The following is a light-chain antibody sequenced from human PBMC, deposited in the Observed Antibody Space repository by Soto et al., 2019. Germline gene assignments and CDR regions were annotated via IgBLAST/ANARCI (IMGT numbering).Light chain of an antibody. J-gene: IGKJ1*01. CDR3: QQYYNTGA. CDR1: QSVLYSSNNKSY. V-gene: IGKV4-1*01. Sequence: DIVMTQSPDSLAVSLGERATINCKSSQSVLYSSNNKSYLAWYQQKPGQPPKLLIYWASTRESGVPDRFSGSGSGTDFTLTISSLQAEDVAVYYCQQYYNTGAFGQGTKVEIK. CDR2: WAS.